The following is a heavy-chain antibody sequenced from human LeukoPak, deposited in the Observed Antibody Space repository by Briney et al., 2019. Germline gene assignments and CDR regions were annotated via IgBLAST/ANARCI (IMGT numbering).Heavy chain of an antibody. D-gene: IGHD3-22*01. CDR2: IWYDGSNK. Sequence: PGGSLRLSCAASGFTFSSYGMHWVRQAPGKGLEWVAVIWYDGSNKYYADSVKGRFTISRDNSKNTLYLQMNSLRAEDTAVYYCARDDSSGYYYPLQENWFDPWGQGTLVTVSS. CDR1: GFTFSSYG. CDR3: ARDDSSGYYYPLQENWFDP. J-gene: IGHJ5*02. V-gene: IGHV3-33*01.